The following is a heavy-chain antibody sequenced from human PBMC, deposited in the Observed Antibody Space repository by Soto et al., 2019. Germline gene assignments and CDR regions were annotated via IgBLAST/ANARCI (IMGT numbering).Heavy chain of an antibody. Sequence: ASVKVSCKASGYTFTGYYMHWVRQAPGQGLEWMGWINPNSGGTNYAQKFQGGVTMTRDTSISTAYMELSRLRSDDTAVYYCATSRITMVRGVIFNWFDPWGQGALVTVSS. CDR1: GYTFTGYY. V-gene: IGHV1-2*02. D-gene: IGHD3-10*01. J-gene: IGHJ5*02. CDR2: INPNSGGT. CDR3: ATSRITMVRGVIFNWFDP.